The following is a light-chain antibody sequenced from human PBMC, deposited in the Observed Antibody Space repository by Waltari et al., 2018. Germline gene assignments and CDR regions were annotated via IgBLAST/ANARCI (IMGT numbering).Light chain of an antibody. Sequence: DIQMTQSPSTVSASVGDRVTITCRASQSINSWLAWYQQKPGKAPKLLLYKASTLESGVPSRFSGSGSGTEFTLTISSRQPDDFAAYYCHQYNSYSAFGQGTKVEVK. V-gene: IGKV1-5*03. CDR2: KAS. CDR1: QSINSW. CDR3: HQYNSYSA. J-gene: IGKJ1*01.